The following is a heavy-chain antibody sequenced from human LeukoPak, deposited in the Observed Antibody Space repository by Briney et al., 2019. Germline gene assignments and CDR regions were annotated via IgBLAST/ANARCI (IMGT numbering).Heavy chain of an antibody. CDR3: ARGTVTTPWDMDV. J-gene: IGHJ6*02. CDR1: GFTFSSYW. CDR2: IKQDGSEK. V-gene: IGHV3-7*02. D-gene: IGHD4-17*01. Sequence: GGSLRLSCAASGFTFSSYWMSWVRQAPGKGLEWVANIKQDGSEKHYVDSVKGRFTISRDNAKNSLYLQMNSLRAEDTAVYYCARGTVTTPWDMDVWGQGTTVTVSS.